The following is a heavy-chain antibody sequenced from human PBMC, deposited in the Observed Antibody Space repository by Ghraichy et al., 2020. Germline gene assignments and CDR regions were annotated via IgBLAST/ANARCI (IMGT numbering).Heavy chain of an antibody. D-gene: IGHD6-19*01. J-gene: IGHJ6*02. V-gene: IGHV4-34*01. CDR1: GGSFSGYY. Sequence: SQTLSLTCAVYGGSFSGYYWSWIRQPPGKGLEWIGEINHSGSTNYNPSLKSRVTISVDTSKNQFSLKLSSVTAADTAVYYCARYGYSSGWLTYYYYGMDVWGQGTTVTVSS. CDR2: INHSGST. CDR3: ARYGYSSGWLTYYYYGMDV.